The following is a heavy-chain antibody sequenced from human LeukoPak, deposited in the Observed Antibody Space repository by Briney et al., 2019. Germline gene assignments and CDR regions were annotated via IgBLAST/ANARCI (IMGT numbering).Heavy chain of an antibody. J-gene: IGHJ4*01. CDR3: ATAGNFYFDY. V-gene: IGHV3-74*01. Sequence: PGGSLRLSCEASGFTFSSSWIHWVRQAPGKGLVWVSRINPDGSVTNYADSVKDRFTISRDNAKNTLFLQMNSLRAEDTAAYYCATAGNFYFDYWGHGTLVTVSS. CDR2: INPDGSVT. D-gene: IGHD1-1*01. CDR1: GFTFSSSW.